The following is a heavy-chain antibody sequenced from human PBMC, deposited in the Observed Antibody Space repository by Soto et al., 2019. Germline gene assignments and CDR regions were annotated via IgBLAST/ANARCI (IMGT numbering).Heavy chain of an antibody. Sequence: QIHLVRSGGEVKKPGASVKVSCKTSGYTFTTYGISWVRKAPGQGLEWMGWITPFNDNTNYAQNLQGRVTMTTDTSTNTAYLELRSLTSDGTAVYYCASTDKGDYVPPLDNWSQGTLVTVAS. CDR1: GYTFTTYG. V-gene: IGHV1-18*01. CDR2: ITPFNDNT. D-gene: IGHD4-17*01. CDR3: ASTDKGDYVPPLDN. J-gene: IGHJ4*02.